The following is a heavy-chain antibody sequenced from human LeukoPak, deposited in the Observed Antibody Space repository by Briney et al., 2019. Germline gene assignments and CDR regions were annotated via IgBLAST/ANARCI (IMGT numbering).Heavy chain of an antibody. D-gene: IGHD4-11*01. CDR3: ARRTYSNYFFDY. V-gene: IGHV3-11*01. J-gene: IGHJ4*02. CDR1: GFTFSDYY. Sequence: PGGSLRLSCAASGFTFSDYYMTWIRQAPGQGVEWLSYISGSGDSKFYADSVKGRFTISRDNAKNSLYLQMNSLRAEDTAVYYCARRTYSNYFFDYWGQGTLVTVSS. CDR2: ISGSGDSK.